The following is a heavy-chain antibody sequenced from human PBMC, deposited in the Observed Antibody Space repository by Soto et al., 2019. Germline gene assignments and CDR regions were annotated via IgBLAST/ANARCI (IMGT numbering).Heavy chain of an antibody. CDR1: GDSFNDYY. Sequence: QVQLVQSGAEVRKPGASVTVSCRSSGDSFNDYYIHWVRQAPGQGFEWMGWINPNGGVTKYAQKFQSGVSMTRDTSIRTVYMQLSRLRSDDTAVYYCARESGGATATLDYYYFYMDVWGTGTTVTVSS. J-gene: IGHJ6*03. V-gene: IGHV1-2*02. D-gene: IGHD5-12*01. CDR3: ARESGGATATLDYYYFYMDV. CDR2: INPNGGVT.